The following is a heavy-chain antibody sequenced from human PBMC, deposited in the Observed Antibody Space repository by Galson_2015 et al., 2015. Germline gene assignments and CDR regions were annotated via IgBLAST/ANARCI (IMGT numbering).Heavy chain of an antibody. D-gene: IGHD2-15*01. V-gene: IGHV3-33*01. CDR3: ARDSGGSYQNEAFDY. Sequence: SLRLSCAASGFTFSSYGMHWVRQAPGKGLEWVAVIWYDGSNKYYADSVKGRFTISRDNSKNTLYLQMNSLRAEDTAVYYCARDSGGSYQNEAFDYWGQGTLVTVSS. CDR1: GFTFSSYG. CDR2: IWYDGSNK. J-gene: IGHJ4*02.